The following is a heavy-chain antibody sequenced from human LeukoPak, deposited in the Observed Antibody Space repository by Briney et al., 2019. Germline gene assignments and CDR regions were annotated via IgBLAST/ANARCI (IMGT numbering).Heavy chain of an antibody. CDR3: ASSPSGYQFDF. CDR2: IIPLFGTA. D-gene: IGHD2-2*01. V-gene: IGHV1-69*13. Sequence: GASVKVSCKASGGTFSSSAITWVRQAPGQGLEWMGGIIPLFGTANYAQKFQGRVTITADESTNTDYMEQSGLRSEDTAVYYCASSPSGYQFDFWGRGTLVTVSS. J-gene: IGHJ4*02. CDR1: GGTFSSSA.